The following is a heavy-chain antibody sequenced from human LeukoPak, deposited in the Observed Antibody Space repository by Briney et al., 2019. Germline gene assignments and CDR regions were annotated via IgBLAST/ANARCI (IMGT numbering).Heavy chain of an antibody. CDR2: IYYSGRT. CDR1: GCPIRPYY. CDR3: ARDGNPWNLDV. J-gene: IGHJ2*01. V-gene: IGHV4-59*01. D-gene: IGHD1-14*01. Sequence: SETLSLTCTVSGCPIRPYYWTWIRQSPGKALEWIGYIYYSGRTSYNPSLKSRVTMSVDTSKNQFSLQLSSVTTADPAVYYCARDGNPWNLDVWGRGTLVTVSS.